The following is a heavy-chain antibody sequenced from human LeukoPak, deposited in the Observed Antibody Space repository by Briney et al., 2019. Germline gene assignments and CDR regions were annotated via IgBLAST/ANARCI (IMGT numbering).Heavy chain of an antibody. CDR1: GFTFSNAW. V-gene: IGHV3-15*01. D-gene: IGHD3-3*01. CDR2: IKSKTDGGTT. Sequence: GGSLRLSCAASGFTFSNAWMSWVSQAPGKGLEWVGRIKSKTDGGTTDYAAPVKGRFTTSRDDSKNTLYLQMNSLKTEDTAVYYCTTAPNSELFGVVEFDYWGQGTLVTVSS. J-gene: IGHJ4*02. CDR3: TTAPNSELFGVVEFDY.